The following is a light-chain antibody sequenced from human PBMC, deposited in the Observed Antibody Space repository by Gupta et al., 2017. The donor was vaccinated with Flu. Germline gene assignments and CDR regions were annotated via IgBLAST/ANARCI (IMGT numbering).Light chain of an antibody. V-gene: IGKV3-11*01. CDR2: ETS. Sequence: VLTQSPATLSLSPGERATLSCRASRIFGSYLAWYQQKPGQAPRLLIYETSHRATGIPARFSGSGSGTDFTLTISSLEPEDFAIYYCQQRSNWLLSFGGGTKVEI. CDR3: QQRSNWLLS. CDR1: RIFGSY. J-gene: IGKJ4*01.